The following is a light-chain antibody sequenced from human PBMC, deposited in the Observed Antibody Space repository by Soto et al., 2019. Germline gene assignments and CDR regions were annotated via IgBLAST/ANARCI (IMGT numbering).Light chain of an antibody. CDR1: SSDIGGYNY. V-gene: IGLV2-14*01. Sequence: QSALTQPASVSGSPGQSITISCTGASSDIGGYNYVSWYQQHPGKAPKLMIYDVNNRPSGVSNRFSGSKSGNTASLTISGLQAEDEADYYCSSYTSTNTRWVFGGGTKLTVL. CDR3: SSYTSTNTRWV. J-gene: IGLJ3*02. CDR2: DVN.